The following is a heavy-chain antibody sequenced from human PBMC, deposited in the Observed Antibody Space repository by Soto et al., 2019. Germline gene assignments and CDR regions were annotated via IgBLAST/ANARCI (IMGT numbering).Heavy chain of an antibody. Sequence: ASVKVSCKASGGSLSTNPISWVRQAPGQGLEWMGGTGSGTGPGNHAQKFQGRLTVTADKSTSTVYMELTNLSSEDTAVYYCARRDSGGFYRFFDSWGQGTPVTVSS. CDR2: TGSGTGPG. J-gene: IGHJ4*02. CDR1: GGSLSTNP. D-gene: IGHD2-15*01. CDR3: ARRDSGGFYRFFDS. V-gene: IGHV1-69*06.